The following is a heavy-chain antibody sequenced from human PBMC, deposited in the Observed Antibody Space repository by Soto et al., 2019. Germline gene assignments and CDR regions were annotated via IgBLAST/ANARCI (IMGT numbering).Heavy chain of an antibody. J-gene: IGHJ4*02. CDR3: ATERCAAASTPTLAY. CDR1: GFTFSSYA. Sequence: EVQLLESGGGLVQPGGSLRLSCAASGFTFSSYAMSWVRQAPGKGLEWVSAISGGTSSTYYADSVKGRITISRDNSKNTLQRQINSLRAEPTAVYYCATERCAAASTPTLAYGGQGTRVTASS. V-gene: IGHV3-23*01. CDR2: ISGGTSST. D-gene: IGHD2-2*01.